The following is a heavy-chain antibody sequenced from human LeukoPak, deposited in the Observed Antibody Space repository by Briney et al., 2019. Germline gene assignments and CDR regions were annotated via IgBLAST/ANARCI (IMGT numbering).Heavy chain of an antibody. J-gene: IGHJ3*02. CDR1: GFTFSSSA. Sequence: GRSLRLSCAASGFTFSSSAMSWVRQAPGKGLKWVSAISGSGDNTYYADSVKGRFTISRDNSKSTLYLQMNSLRAEDTAVYYCVKRPAFDIWGQGTMVTVSS. V-gene: IGHV3-23*01. CDR3: VKRPAFDI. CDR2: ISGSGDNT.